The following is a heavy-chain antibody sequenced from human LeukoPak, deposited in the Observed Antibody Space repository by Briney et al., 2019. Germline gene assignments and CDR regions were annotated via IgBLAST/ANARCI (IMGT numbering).Heavy chain of an antibody. Sequence: SETLSLTCTVSGGSISSGGYYWSWIRQPPGKGLEWIGYIYYSGSTYYNPSLKSRVTISVDTSKNQFSLKLSSVTAADTAVYYCARDRIAAAGILDYWGQGTLVTVSS. V-gene: IGHV4-31*03. CDR2: IYYSGST. CDR3: ARDRIAAAGILDY. CDR1: GGSISSGGYY. D-gene: IGHD6-13*01. J-gene: IGHJ4*02.